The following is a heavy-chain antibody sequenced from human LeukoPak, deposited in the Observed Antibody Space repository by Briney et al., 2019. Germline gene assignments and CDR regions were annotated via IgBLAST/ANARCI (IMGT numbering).Heavy chain of an antibody. J-gene: IGHJ5*02. V-gene: IGHV3-53*01. CDR1: GFTVSSNY. Sequence: PGGSLRLSCAASGFTVSSNYMSWVRQAPGKGLEWVSVIYSGGSTYYANSVKGRFTISRDNSKNTLYLQMNSLRAEDTAVYYCARLSGYDYVESWFDPWGQGTLVTVSS. CDR2: IYSGGST. CDR3: ARLSGYDYVESWFDP. D-gene: IGHD5-12*01.